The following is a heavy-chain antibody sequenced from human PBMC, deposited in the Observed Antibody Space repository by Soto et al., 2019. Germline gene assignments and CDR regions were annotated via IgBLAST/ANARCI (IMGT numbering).Heavy chain of an antibody. Sequence: SEALSLPCTVSDGSLSSYYWTWIRQSPGKGLEWIGYVYFSGNANYNPSLKSRVTISIDTSKNQFSLSLASVTAADTAFYYCGSVRPSGYVLSWGQGTLVTVS. CDR3: GSVRPSGYVLS. D-gene: IGHD6-25*01. CDR1: DGSLSSYY. V-gene: IGHV4-59*01. J-gene: IGHJ5*02. CDR2: VYFSGNA.